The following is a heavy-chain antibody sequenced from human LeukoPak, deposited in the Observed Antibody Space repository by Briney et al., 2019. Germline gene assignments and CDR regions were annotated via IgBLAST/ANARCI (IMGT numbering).Heavy chain of an antibody. CDR3: AKDRYPTAVTTNGMDV. CDR1: GFTFSSYG. Sequence: GRSVRLSCAGSGFTFSSYGIHWVRQAPGKGLEWVAKILYDGARIYYADSVKGRFTVSRDSSKNTLNLQMNSLRSAATAVYYCAKDRYPTAVTTNGMDVWGQGTTVTVSS. D-gene: IGHD4-17*01. V-gene: IGHV3-30*18. CDR2: ILYDGARI. J-gene: IGHJ6*02.